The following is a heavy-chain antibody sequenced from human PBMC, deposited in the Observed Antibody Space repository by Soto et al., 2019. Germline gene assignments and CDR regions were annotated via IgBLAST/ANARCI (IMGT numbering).Heavy chain of an antibody. CDR3: ARSRGTGTYPHDFQP. J-gene: IGHJ1*01. CDR1: GFTFSNAW. Sequence: GGPLRLSCAASGFTFSNAWMNWVRQAPGKGLEWVGRIKSKTDGGTTDYAAPVKGRFTISRDDSKNTLYLQMNSLKTEDTAVYYCARSRGTGTYPHDFQPWGQGTLVTVSS. D-gene: IGHD1-26*01. V-gene: IGHV3-15*07. CDR2: IKSKTDGGTT.